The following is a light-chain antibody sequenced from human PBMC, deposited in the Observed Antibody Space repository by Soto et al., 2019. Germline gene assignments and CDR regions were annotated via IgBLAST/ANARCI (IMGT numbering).Light chain of an antibody. CDR2: EVT. J-gene: IGLJ3*02. Sequence: QSALTQPPSASGSPGQSVTISCTGTSSDVGGYNYVSWYQQHPGKAPKLMIYEVTKRPAVVPDRFSGSKSGNTASLTVSGLLAEDEADYCCSSHAGINNVVFGGGTKVTVL. CDR1: SSDVGGYNY. V-gene: IGLV2-8*01. CDR3: SSHAGINNVV.